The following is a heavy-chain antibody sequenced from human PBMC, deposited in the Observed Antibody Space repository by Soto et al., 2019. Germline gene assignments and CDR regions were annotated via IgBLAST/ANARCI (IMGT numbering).Heavy chain of an antibody. V-gene: IGHV3-43*01. CDR1: GFTFDDYT. D-gene: IGHD3-10*01. CDR2: ISWDGGST. CDR3: AKAQAPGAPYYYYGMDV. Sequence: EVQLVESGGVVVQPGGSLRLSCAASGFTFDDYTMHWVRQAPGKGLEWVSLISWDGGSTYYADSVKGRFTISRDNSKNSLYLQMNSLRTEDTALYYCAKAQAPGAPYYYYGMDVWGQGTTVTFSS. J-gene: IGHJ6*02.